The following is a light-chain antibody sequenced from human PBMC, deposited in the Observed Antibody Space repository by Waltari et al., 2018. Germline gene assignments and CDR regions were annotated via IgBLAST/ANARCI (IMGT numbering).Light chain of an antibody. Sequence: QSALTQHASVSGSPGQSITISCTGSSSDIGGYNYVSWYQHHPGKAPKVILYDVQTRPSGVPDRFAGYKSGNTAALTISGLQDEDEADYYCSSHTRSSTRVFGGGT. CDR3: SSHTRSSTRV. J-gene: IGLJ3*02. CDR2: DVQ. CDR1: SSDIGGYNY. V-gene: IGLV2-14*03.